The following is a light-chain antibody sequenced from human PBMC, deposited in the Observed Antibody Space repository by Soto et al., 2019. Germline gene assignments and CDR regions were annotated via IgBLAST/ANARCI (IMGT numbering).Light chain of an antibody. J-gene: IGKJ3*01. CDR2: AAS. V-gene: IGKV1-9*01. Sequence: DIQLTQSPSFLSPSIGESVTITCRASQVISTSLAWYQVKPGKAPKLLIYAASTLESGVPSRFSATVSGTEFSLTITSLQPEDFASYYCQQYHSYSPFTFGPGTKVDIK. CDR1: QVISTS. CDR3: QQYHSYSPFT.